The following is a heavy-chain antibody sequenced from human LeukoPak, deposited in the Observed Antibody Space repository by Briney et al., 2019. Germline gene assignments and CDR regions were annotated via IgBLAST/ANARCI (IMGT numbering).Heavy chain of an antibody. J-gene: IGHJ6*03. CDR1: GGSISSGSYY. D-gene: IGHD3-9*01. Sequence: SQTLSLTXTVSGGSISSGSYYWSWIRQPAGKGLEWIGRIYTSGSTNYNPSLKSRVTISVDTSKNQFSLKLSSVTAADTAVYYCARFAYYDILTGHFDYYYMDVWGKGTTVTVSS. CDR2: IYTSGST. V-gene: IGHV4-61*02. CDR3: ARFAYYDILTGHFDYYYMDV.